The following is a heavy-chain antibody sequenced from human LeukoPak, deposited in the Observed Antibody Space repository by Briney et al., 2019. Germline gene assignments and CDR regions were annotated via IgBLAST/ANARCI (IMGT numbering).Heavy chain of an antibody. CDR3: TKSGPPDPY. D-gene: IGHD1-14*01. V-gene: IGHV3-53*01. Sequence: GGSLRLSCAASGLTVSSNDMGWVRQAPGKGLEWVSFIYSGGKTYYADSVKGRFTISRDNSKNTLYLQMNSLRAEDTAMYYCTKSGPPDPYWGQGTMVTVSS. CDR2: IYSGGKT. J-gene: IGHJ3*01. CDR1: GLTVSSND.